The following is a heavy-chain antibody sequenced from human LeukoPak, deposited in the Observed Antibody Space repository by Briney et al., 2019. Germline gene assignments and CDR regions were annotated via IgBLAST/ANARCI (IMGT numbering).Heavy chain of an antibody. CDR3: ASGSGSYRTPYYYMDV. Sequence: GGSLRLSCAAPGFTFSSNYMSWVRQAPGKGLEWVSVIYSGGSTYYADSVKGRFTISRDNSKNTLYLQMNSLRAEDTAVYYCASGSGSYRTPYYYMDVWGKGTTVTVSS. D-gene: IGHD3-10*01. V-gene: IGHV3-53*01. CDR2: IYSGGST. CDR1: GFTFSSNY. J-gene: IGHJ6*03.